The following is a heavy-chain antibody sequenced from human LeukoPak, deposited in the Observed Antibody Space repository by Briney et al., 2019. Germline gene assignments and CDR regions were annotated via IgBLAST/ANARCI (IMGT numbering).Heavy chain of an antibody. V-gene: IGHV3-30*02. CDR2: IRYDGSNK. J-gene: IGHJ5*01. D-gene: IGHD3-22*01. CDR3: ARDRSEDDSSGYIHRDFDS. Sequence: PGGSLRLSCAASGFTFSSYGMHWVRQAPGKGLEWVAFIRYDGSNKYYADSVKGRFTISRDNSKNTLYLQMNSLRAEDTAVYYCARDRSEDDSSGYIHRDFDSWGHGTLVIVSS. CDR1: GFTFSSYG.